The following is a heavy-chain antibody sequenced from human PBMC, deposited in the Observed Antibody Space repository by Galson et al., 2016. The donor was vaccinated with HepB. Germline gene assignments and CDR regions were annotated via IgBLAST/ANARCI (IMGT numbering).Heavy chain of an antibody. CDR3: ARSGSRYSPPPM. D-gene: IGHD6-25*01. Sequence: ETLSLTCAVYDGSFSSYYWSWIRQTPGRGLEWIGEINHRGNINYNPSLKSRVTLSLDTSKDHFSLNLSSVTASETAVYYCARSGSRYSPPPMWGPGTMVTVSS. CDR2: INHRGNI. CDR1: DGSFSSYY. J-gene: IGHJ3*01. V-gene: IGHV4-34*01.